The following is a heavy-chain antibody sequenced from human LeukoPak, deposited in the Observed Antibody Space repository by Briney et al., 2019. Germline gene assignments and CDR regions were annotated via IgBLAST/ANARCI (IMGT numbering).Heavy chain of an antibody. Sequence: SETLSLTCAVYGGSFSGYYWSWIRQPPGKGLEWIGEINHSGSTNYNPSLKSRVTISVDTSKNQFSLKQSSVTAADTAVYYCARGSLWSSQPNAFDIWGQGTMVTVSS. CDR1: GGSFSGYY. CDR3: ARGSLWSSQPNAFDI. V-gene: IGHV4-34*01. CDR2: INHSGST. D-gene: IGHD3-3*01. J-gene: IGHJ3*02.